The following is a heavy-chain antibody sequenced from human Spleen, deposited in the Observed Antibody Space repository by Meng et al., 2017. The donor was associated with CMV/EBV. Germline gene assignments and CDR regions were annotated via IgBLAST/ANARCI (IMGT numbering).Heavy chain of an antibody. CDR3: AAFGFLEWLPPGY. CDR1: GGSISSVDYS. J-gene: IGHJ4*02. D-gene: IGHD3-3*01. V-gene: IGHV4-30-4*08. CDR2: IYYSGST. Sequence: QVRRQGSGPGLVKPSQTLSLTCTVYGGSISSVDYSWSWIRQPPGKGLEWIGYIYYSGSTYYNPSLKSRVTISVDTSKNQFSLKLSSVTAADTAVYYCAAFGFLEWLPPGYWGQGTLVTVSS.